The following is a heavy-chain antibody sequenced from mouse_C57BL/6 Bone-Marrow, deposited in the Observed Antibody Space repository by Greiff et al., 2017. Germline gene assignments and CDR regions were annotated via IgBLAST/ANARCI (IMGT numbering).Heavy chain of an antibody. J-gene: IGHJ4*01. CDR3: ARRGYGSSQDY. V-gene: IGHV5-6*02. Sequence: EVKLMESGGDLVKPGGSLKLSCAASGFTFSSYGMSWVRQTPDKRLEWVATISSGGSYTYYPDSVKGRFTISRDNAKNTLYLQMSSLKSEDTAMYYCARRGYGSSQDYWGQGTSVTVSS. CDR1: GFTFSSYG. D-gene: IGHD1-1*01. CDR2: ISSGGSYT.